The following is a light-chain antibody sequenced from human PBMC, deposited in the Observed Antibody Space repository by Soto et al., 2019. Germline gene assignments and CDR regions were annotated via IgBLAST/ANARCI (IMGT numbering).Light chain of an antibody. CDR1: SSNIGNNY. CDR2: ENN. Sequence: QSVLTQPTSVSAAPGQKVTISCSGSSSNIGNNYVSWYQQLPGTAPKLLIYENNKRPSGIPDRFSGSKSGTSATLGITGLQTGDEADYYCGTWDSGLSVVFGEGTKVTVL. J-gene: IGLJ2*01. CDR3: GTWDSGLSVV. V-gene: IGLV1-51*02.